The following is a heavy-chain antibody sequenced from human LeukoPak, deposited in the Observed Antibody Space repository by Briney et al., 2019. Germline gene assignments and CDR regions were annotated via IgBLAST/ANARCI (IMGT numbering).Heavy chain of an antibody. D-gene: IGHD5-24*01. CDR2: ISSYGGST. J-gene: IGHJ3*02. CDR3: VKDEVKSRDGCNLGAFDI. V-gene: IGHV3-64D*09. Sequence: PGCSLRLSCSPSGFTFSSYAMHWVRQAPGQGLEYVSAISSYGGSTYYTDSVKGRFTISRDNSKNTLYLQMSSLRAEDTAVYDCVKDEVKSRDGCNLGAFDIWGQGTTVTVSS. CDR1: GFTFSSYA.